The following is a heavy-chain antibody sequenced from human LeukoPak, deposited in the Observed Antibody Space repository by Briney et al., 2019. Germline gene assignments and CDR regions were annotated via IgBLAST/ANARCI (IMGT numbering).Heavy chain of an antibody. V-gene: IGHV3-23*01. Sequence: QPGGSLRLSCAASGFTFSSYAMSWVRQAPGKGLEWVSAISGSGGSAYYADSVKGRFTISRDNSKNTLYLQMNSLRAEDTAVYYCAKAQDTAMGPDMEHDAFDIWGQGTMVTVSS. CDR3: AKAQDTAMGPDMEHDAFDI. D-gene: IGHD5-18*01. J-gene: IGHJ3*02. CDR1: GFTFSSYA. CDR2: ISGSGGSA.